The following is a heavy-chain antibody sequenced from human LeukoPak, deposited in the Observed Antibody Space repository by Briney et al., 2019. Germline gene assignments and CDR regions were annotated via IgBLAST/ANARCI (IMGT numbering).Heavy chain of an antibody. D-gene: IGHD1-26*01. CDR1: GFTFRNYY. J-gene: IGHJ4*02. CDR2: ISASGDTI. CDR3: ARDPSWEILSYFDY. V-gene: IGHV3-11*04. Sequence: GGSLRLSCAASGFTFRNYYMTWIRQAPGKGLEWVSYISASGDTIYYGDSVRGRLTISRDNAKNSLYLDMNTLKAEDTAVYYCARDPSWEILSYFDYWGQGTLVTVSS.